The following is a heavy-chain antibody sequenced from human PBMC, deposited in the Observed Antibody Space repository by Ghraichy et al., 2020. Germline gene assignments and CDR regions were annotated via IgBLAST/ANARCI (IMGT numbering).Heavy chain of an antibody. CDR3: ARAADGYQ. CDR2: IRQDGSSK. J-gene: IGHJ4*02. CDR1: GFNFSSNW. V-gene: IGHV3-7*04. D-gene: IGHD5-24*01. Sequence: GGSLRLSCSASGFNFSSNWMCWVRQAPGKGLEWVANIRQDGSSKYYVESARGRFTISRDNAKSSLYLQMNSLRADDTGVYYCARAADGYQWGRGTLVTVTS.